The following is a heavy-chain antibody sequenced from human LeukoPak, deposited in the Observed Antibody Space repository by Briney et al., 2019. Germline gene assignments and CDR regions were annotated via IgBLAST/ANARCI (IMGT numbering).Heavy chain of an antibody. CDR1: GFTFSSYA. CDR3: AKDGRDYSFSY. V-gene: IGHV3-23*01. D-gene: IGHD4-17*01. Sequence: GGSLRLSCAASGFTFSSYAMSWVRQAPGKGLEWVSAISGSGGSTYYADSVKGRFTISRDNSKNTLYLQMNSLGAEDTAVYYCAKDGRDYSFSYWGQGTLVTVSS. J-gene: IGHJ4*02. CDR2: ISGSGGST.